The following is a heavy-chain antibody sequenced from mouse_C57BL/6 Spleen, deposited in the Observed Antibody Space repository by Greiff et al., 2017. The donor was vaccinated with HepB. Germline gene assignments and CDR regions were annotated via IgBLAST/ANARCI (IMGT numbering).Heavy chain of an antibody. D-gene: IGHD1-1*01. J-gene: IGHJ1*03. CDR3: AREDPDYYGSSFWYFDV. Sequence: EVKLLESGPELVKPGASVKISCKASGYSFTGYFMNWVKQSHGKSLEWIGRINPYNGDTFYNQKFKGKATLTVDKSSSTAHMELLSLTSEDFAVYYCAREDPDYYGSSFWYFDVWGTGTTVTVSS. V-gene: IGHV1-37*01. CDR2: INPYNGDT. CDR1: GYSFTGYF.